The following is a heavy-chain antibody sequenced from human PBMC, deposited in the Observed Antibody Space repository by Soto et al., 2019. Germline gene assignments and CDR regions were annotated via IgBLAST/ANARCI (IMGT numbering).Heavy chain of an antibody. CDR1: GFTFSNYG. J-gene: IGHJ5*02. V-gene: IGHV3-30*18. CDR3: AKDRPVKSRSGSLSS. Sequence: QVQLVESGGGVVQPGRSLRLSCAASGFTFSNYGMHWVRQAPGKGLDWVSLISHDGSNKYYADSVKDRFTISRDNSKNTLYLQINSLIAEDTAVYYCAKDRPVKSRSGSLSSWGQGPLVTVSS. CDR2: ISHDGSNK. D-gene: IGHD1-26*01.